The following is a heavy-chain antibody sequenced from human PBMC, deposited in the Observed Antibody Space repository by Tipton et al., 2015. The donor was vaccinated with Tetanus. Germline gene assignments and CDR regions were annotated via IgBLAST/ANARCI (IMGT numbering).Heavy chain of an antibody. Sequence: QSGPEVKKPGASVKVSCKTSGYTFTHYYLHWARQAPGQGLEWMGMIYPSDGSTSYAQKLQGRVTMTRDTPTSTVYMELSSLRSEDTAVYYCARDREAFDFWGQGTMVTVSS. CDR1: GYTFTHYY. D-gene: IGHD1-26*01. CDR2: IYPSDGST. CDR3: ARDREAFDF. J-gene: IGHJ3*01. V-gene: IGHV1-46*04.